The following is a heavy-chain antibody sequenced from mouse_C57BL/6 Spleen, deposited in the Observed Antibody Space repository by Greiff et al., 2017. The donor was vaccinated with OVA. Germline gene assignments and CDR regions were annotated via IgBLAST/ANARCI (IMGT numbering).Heavy chain of an antibody. D-gene: IGHD2-5*01. CDR1: GYTFTSYW. V-gene: IGHV1-50*01. Sequence: QVQLQQSGAELVKPGASVKLSCKASGYTFTSYWMQWVKQRPGQGLEWIGEIDPSDSYTNYNQKFEGKATLTVDTSSSTAYMQLSSLTSEDSAVYYCARRGYYSNSWFAYWGQGTLVTVSA. J-gene: IGHJ3*01. CDR2: IDPSDSYT. CDR3: ARRGYYSNSWFAY.